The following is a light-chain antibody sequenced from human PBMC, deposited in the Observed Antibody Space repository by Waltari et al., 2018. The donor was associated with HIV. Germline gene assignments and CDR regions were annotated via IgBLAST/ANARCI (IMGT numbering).Light chain of an antibody. CDR1: SSNIGRNF. CDR2: RNN. V-gene: IGLV1-47*01. J-gene: IGLJ3*02. CDR3: AAWYDSLSGFWV. Sequence: QSVVTQPPSASGTPGQRVTISCSGGSSNIGRNFVYWYQQRPGTALKPILHRNNQRPSGVPVRFSGSKSGTSASLAISVLRSEDEADDYCAAWYDSLSGFWVFGGGTKLTVL.